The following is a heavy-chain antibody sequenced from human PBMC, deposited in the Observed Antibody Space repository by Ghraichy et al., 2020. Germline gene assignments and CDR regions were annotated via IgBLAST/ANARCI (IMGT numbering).Heavy chain of an antibody. CDR2: ISSSSTYI. CDR3: ARPEGSDYVWGSYRPAEA. V-gene: IGHV3-21*01. D-gene: IGHD3-16*02. CDR1: GFTFSSYS. Sequence: GGSLRLSCAASGFTFSSYSMNWVRQAPGKGLEWVSSISSSSTYIYYADSVKGRFTISRDNAKNSLFLQMNSLRAEDTAVYYCARPEGSDYVWGSYRPAEAWGQGTLVTVSS. J-gene: IGHJ5*02.